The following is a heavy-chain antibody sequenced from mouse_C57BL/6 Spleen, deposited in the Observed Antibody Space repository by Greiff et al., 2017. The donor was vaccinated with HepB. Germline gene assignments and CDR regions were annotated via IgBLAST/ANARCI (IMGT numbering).Heavy chain of an antibody. Sequence: EVHLVESGGGLVKPGGSLKLSCAASGFTFSSYTMSWVRQTPEKRLEWVATISGGGGNTYYPDSVKGRFTIARDNAKTTLYLQMSSLRSDATALYYCARLTIYYGYDVGYFDYWGQGTTLTVSS. CDR2: ISGGGGNT. CDR3: ARLTIYYGYDVGYFDY. CDR1: GFTFSSYT. D-gene: IGHD2-2*01. J-gene: IGHJ2*01. V-gene: IGHV5-9*01.